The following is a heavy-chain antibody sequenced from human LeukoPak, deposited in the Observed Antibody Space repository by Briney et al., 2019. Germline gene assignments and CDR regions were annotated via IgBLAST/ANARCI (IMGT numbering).Heavy chain of an antibody. CDR3: ARGGEWELHNYFDY. Sequence: SETLSLTCTVSGGSISSSSYYWGWIRQPPGKGLEWIGSIYYSGSTYYNPSLKSRVTISVDTSKNQFSLKLSSVTAADTAVYYCARGGEWELHNYFDYWGQGTLVTVSS. CDR2: IYYSGST. D-gene: IGHD1-26*01. CDR1: GGSISSSSYY. J-gene: IGHJ4*02. V-gene: IGHV4-39*07.